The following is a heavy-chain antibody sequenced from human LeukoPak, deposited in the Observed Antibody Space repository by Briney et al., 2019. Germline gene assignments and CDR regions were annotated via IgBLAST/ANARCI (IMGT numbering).Heavy chain of an antibody. CDR2: IYTSGST. CDR1: GGSISSYY. J-gene: IGHJ5*02. D-gene: IGHD5-24*01. Sequence: SETLSLTCTVSGGSISSYYWSWIRQPAGKGREWIGRIYTSGSTNYNPSLKSLVTMSVDTSKNQFSLKLSSVTAADTAVYYCARDFTLGDGYNKNWFDPWGQGTLVTVSS. CDR3: ARDFTLGDGYNKNWFDP. V-gene: IGHV4-4*07.